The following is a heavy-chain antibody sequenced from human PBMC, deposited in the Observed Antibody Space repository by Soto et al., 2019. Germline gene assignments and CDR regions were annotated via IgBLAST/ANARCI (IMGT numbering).Heavy chain of an antibody. V-gene: IGHV3-33*01. CDR3: ARQLYSSGWYKDIWPYYYYGMDV. CDR2: IWYDGSNK. CDR1: GFTFSSYG. J-gene: IGHJ6*02. D-gene: IGHD6-19*01. Sequence: GGSLRLSCAASGFTFSSYGMHWVRQAPGKGLEWVAVIWYDGSNKYYADSVKGRFTISRDNSKNTLYLQMNSLRAEDTAVYYCARQLYSSGWYKDIWPYYYYGMDVWGQGTTVTVS.